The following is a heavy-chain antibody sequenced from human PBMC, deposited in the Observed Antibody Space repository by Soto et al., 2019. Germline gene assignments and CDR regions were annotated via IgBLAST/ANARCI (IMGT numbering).Heavy chain of an antibody. Sequence: PSETLSLTCTVYGGSFSAYYWSWVRKSPGKGLEWIAEINHRGIINDNPSLKSRVIISLNTSKNQFSLNLTSVTAADTAVYYCARGGYYAPRDVWGHGTTVTVSS. J-gene: IGHJ6*02. V-gene: IGHV4-34*01. CDR1: GGSFSAYY. CDR3: ARGGYYAPRDV. D-gene: IGHD2-2*01. CDR2: INHRGII.